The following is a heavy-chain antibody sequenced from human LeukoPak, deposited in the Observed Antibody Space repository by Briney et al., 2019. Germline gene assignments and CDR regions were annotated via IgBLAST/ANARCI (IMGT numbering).Heavy chain of an antibody. CDR3: AKDSSGWYRRVDY. CDR2: IGTSGDST. D-gene: IGHD6-19*01. J-gene: IGHJ4*02. Sequence: PGGSLRLSCAASGFIFSNYAMSWVRQAPGKGLELVSAIGTSGDSTYYADSVKGRFTISRDNSKNTLYLQMNSLRAEDTAVYYCAKDSSGWYRRVDYWGQGTLVTVSS. CDR1: GFIFSNYA. V-gene: IGHV3-23*01.